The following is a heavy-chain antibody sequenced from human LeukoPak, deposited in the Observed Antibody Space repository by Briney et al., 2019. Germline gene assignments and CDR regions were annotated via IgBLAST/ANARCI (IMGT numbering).Heavy chain of an antibody. CDR2: IYSGGST. Sequence: GGSLRLSCAASGFTVSSNYMSWVRQAPGKGLEWVSVIYSGGSTYYADSVKGRFTISRDNSKNTLYLQMNSLRAEDTAVYYCARDQRYSSGWYYAYWGQGTLVTVSS. D-gene: IGHD6-19*01. J-gene: IGHJ4*02. V-gene: IGHV3-53*01. CDR3: ARDQRYSSGWYYAY. CDR1: GFTVSSNY.